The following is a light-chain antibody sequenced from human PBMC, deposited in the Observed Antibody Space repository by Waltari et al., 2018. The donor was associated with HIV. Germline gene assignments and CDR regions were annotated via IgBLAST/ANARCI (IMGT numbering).Light chain of an antibody. J-gene: IGKJ2*01. CDR2: VAS. V-gene: IGKV1-39*01. Sequence: GDRVTITCRTSQSIGSYLNWYQQKPGKAPKLLIYVASFLHSGVPSRFSGSGSGTHFTLTISSLQIDDFATYYCQQTNGIREFTFGQGTKLEIK. CDR3: QQTNGIREFT. CDR1: QSIGSY.